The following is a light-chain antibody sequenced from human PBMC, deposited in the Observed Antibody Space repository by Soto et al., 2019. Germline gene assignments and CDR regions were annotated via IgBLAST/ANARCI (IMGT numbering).Light chain of an antibody. CDR2: GAS. J-gene: IGKJ5*01. CDR3: QESYSTPIT. CDR1: QSISSC. V-gene: IGKV1-39*01. Sequence: DIQMTQSPSSLFASVGDRVTITCRASQSISSCLNWYQQKPGKAPKLLIYGASRLHSGVPSRFSGSESGTDFTLTISSLQPEDFATYYCQESYSTPITFGQGTRLEL.